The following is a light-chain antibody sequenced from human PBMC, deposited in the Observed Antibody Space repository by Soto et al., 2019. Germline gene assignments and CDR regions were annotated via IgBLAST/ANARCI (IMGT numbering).Light chain of an antibody. V-gene: IGKV3D-20*01. J-gene: IGKJ4*01. CDR1: QTITYNF. Sequence: IVLTQSPGNLSLSPGEVATLSCGASQTITYNFLAWYQKKPGLAPRLLVYDASNRATGIPDRFSGSGSGTDFTLTISTLEPEEFAVYYCQHYGKSSSTFGGGTRVEI. CDR2: DAS. CDR3: QHYGKSSST.